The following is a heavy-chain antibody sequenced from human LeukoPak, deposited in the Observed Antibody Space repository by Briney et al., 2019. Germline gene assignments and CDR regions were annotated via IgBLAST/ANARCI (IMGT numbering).Heavy chain of an antibody. CDR3: AREGYRQPLDY. D-gene: IGHD6-13*01. J-gene: IGHJ4*02. Sequence: SGTLSLTCAVSGVSITSDNWWSWVRQTPGKGLEWIGEVYHRGNTNYNPSLKSRVTVSVDKSKNQFSLKLNSVTAADTAVYYCAREGYRQPLDYWGQGTLVTVSS. CDR2: VYHRGNT. CDR1: GVSITSDNW. V-gene: IGHV4-4*02.